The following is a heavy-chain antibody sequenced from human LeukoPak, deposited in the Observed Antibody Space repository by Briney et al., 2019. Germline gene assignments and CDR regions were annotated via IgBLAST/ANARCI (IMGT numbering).Heavy chain of an antibody. Sequence: PSETLSLTCAVSGGSISSGGYSWSWIRQPPGKGLEWIGYIYYSGSTNYNPSLKSRVTISVDTSKNQFSLKLSSVTAADTAVYYCARGGYGDYVGWYFDLWGRGTLVTVSS. CDR1: GGSISSGGYS. CDR2: IYYSGST. D-gene: IGHD4-17*01. CDR3: ARGGYGDYVGWYFDL. V-gene: IGHV4-61*08. J-gene: IGHJ2*01.